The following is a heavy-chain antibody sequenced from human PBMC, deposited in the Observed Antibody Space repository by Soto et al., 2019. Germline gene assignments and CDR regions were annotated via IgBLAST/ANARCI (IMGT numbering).Heavy chain of an antibody. CDR3: ARAPGGVAGLLDAFDI. D-gene: IGHD6-19*01. Sequence: SETLSLTCTVSGGSISSYYWSWIRQPPGKGLEWIGYIYYSGSTNYNPSLKNRVTISVDTSKNQFSLKLSSVTAADTAVYYCARAPGGVAGLLDAFDIWGQGTMVTVSS. V-gene: IGHV4-59*01. J-gene: IGHJ3*02. CDR2: IYYSGST. CDR1: GGSISSYY.